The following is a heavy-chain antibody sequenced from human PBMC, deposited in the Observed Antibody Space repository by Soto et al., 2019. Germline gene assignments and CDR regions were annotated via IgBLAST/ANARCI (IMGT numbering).Heavy chain of an antibody. V-gene: IGHV1-18*04. CDR3: ARDPLGGGTPLFFHFGKDV. CDR1: GYTFTSYG. J-gene: IGHJ6*02. D-gene: IGHD2-15*01. Sequence: ASVKVSCKASGYTFTSYGISWVRQAPGQGLEWMGWISAYNGNTNYAQKLQGRVTMTTDTSTSTAYMELRSLRSDDTAVYYCARDPLGGGTPLFFHFGKDVWGQGTTVTVSS. CDR2: ISAYNGNT.